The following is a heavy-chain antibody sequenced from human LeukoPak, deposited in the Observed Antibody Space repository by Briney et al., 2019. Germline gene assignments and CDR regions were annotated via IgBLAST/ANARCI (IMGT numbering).Heavy chain of an antibody. D-gene: IGHD3-22*01. J-gene: IGHJ4*02. Sequence: ASVKVSCKASGYTFTSYGISWVRQAPGQGLEWMGWISAYNGNTNYAQTLQGRVTMTTDTSTSTPYRELTCLRSDATAVYYCAREGGYYYEGDYWGQGTLVTVSS. CDR3: AREGGYYYEGDY. V-gene: IGHV1-18*01. CDR1: GYTFTSYG. CDR2: ISAYNGNT.